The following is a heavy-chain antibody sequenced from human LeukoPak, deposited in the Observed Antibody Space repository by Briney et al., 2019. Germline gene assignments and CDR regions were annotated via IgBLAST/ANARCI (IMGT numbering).Heavy chain of an antibody. J-gene: IGHJ3*02. D-gene: IGHD3-22*01. CDR2: IIPIFGTA. CDR3: ARDQDYYDSSGYYYSRAFDI. Sequence: SVKVSCTASGGTFSSYAISWVRQAPGQGLEWMGGIIPIFGTANYAQKFQGRVTITADESTSTAYMELSSLRSEDTAVYYCARDQDYYDSSGYYYSRAFDIWGQGTMVAVSS. CDR1: GGTFSSYA. V-gene: IGHV1-69*13.